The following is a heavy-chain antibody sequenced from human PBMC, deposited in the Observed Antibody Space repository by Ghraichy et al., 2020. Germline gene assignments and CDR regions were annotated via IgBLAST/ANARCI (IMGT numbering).Heavy chain of an antibody. CDR2: IYYSGNT. CDR1: GGSIISSTYY. Sequence: GSLRLSCTVSGGSIISSTYYWGWIRQPPGKGLEWIGSIYYSGNTYNNPSLKSRVTISVDTSKNQLSLKLSSVTAADTAVYYCARLFSGTRPPDYWGQRTLVTVSP. CDR3: ARLFSGTRPPDY. J-gene: IGHJ4*02. D-gene: IGHD1-1*01. V-gene: IGHV4-39*01.